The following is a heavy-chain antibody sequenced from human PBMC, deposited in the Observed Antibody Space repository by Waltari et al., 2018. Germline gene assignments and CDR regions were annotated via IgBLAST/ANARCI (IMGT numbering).Heavy chain of an antibody. CDR3: AKDLSGSYYPEAMDV. V-gene: IGHV3-30*18. Sequence: QVQLVDSGGGVVQPGRSLRLSCAASGFSFSASAMHWVRQAPGKGLEWVAVISFDGNSKYYGDSVKGRFTISRDNSKNTLYLEMNSLRAEDTAVYYCAKDLSGSYYPEAMDVWGQGTTVTVSS. D-gene: IGHD1-26*01. CDR1: GFSFSASA. J-gene: IGHJ6*02. CDR2: ISFDGNSK.